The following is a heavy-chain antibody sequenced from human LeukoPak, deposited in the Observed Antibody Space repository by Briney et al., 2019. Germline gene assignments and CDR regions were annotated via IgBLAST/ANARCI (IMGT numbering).Heavy chain of an antibody. CDR3: AKDQISFDWLRGTDY. CDR1: GFTFSSYG. Sequence: GGSLRLSCAASGFTFSSYGMHWVRQAPGKGLEWVAVISYDGSNKYYADSVKGRFTISRDNSKNTLYLQMNSLRAEDTAVYYCAKDQISFDWLRGTDYWGQGTLVTVSS. D-gene: IGHD3-9*01. J-gene: IGHJ4*02. V-gene: IGHV3-30*18. CDR2: ISYDGSNK.